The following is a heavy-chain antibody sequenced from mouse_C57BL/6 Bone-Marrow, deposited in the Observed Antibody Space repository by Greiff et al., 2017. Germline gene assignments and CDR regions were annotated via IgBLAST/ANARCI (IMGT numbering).Heavy chain of an antibody. J-gene: IGHJ4*01. CDR1: GYTFTDYE. V-gene: IGHV1-15*01. CDR3: TRCRRGYYYAMAY. Sequence: QVQLQQSGAELVRPGASVTLSCKASGYTFTDYEMHWVKQTPVHGLEWIGAIDPETGGPASTQKFKGKAILTADKSSSTAYMELRSLTSEDSAVYYCTRCRRGYYYAMAYWGQGTSVTVSS. CDR2: IDPETGGP.